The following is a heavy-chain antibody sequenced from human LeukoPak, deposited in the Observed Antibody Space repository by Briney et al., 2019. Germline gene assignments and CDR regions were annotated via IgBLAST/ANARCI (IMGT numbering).Heavy chain of an antibody. CDR2: ITGSGGST. D-gene: IGHD6-13*01. Sequence: QTGGSLRLSCAASGFTFSSYAMSWVRQAPGKGLEWVSTITGSGGSTYYADSVKGRFTISRDNSKDTLYLQVNSLRAEDTAVYFCASNGASSSWYRFYYWGQGTLVTVSS. CDR3: ASNGASSSWYRFYY. V-gene: IGHV3-23*01. J-gene: IGHJ4*02. CDR1: GFTFSSYA.